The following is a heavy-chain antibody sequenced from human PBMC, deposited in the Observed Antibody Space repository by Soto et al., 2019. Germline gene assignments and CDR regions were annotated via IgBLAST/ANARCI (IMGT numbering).Heavy chain of an antibody. CDR2: IYYSGTT. D-gene: IGHD3-16*01. V-gene: IGHV4-39*01. Sequence: SETLSLTCTVSGDSFNTDFYYWGWIRQPPGKGLEWIGSIYYSGTTYLNPSLRSRVTISEDPSKRQFSLSLTSVTAADTAVYFCARRDDGTPRQYFDYWGQGTQVTVS. CDR1: GDSFNTDFYY. CDR3: ARRDDGTPRQYFDY. J-gene: IGHJ4*02.